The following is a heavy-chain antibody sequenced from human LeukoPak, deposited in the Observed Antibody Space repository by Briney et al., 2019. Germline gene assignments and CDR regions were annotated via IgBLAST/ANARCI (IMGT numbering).Heavy chain of an antibody. D-gene: IGHD6-6*01. CDR1: GYTFTGYY. Sequence: ASVTVSCKASGYTFTGYYMHWVRQAPGQGLEWMGRINPNSGGTNYAQKFQGRVIMTRDTAISTAYMELSRLRSDDTAVYYCARDYDSSSPHDYWGQGTLVTVSS. V-gene: IGHV1-2*06. CDR3: ARDYDSSSPHDY. J-gene: IGHJ4*02. CDR2: INPNSGGT.